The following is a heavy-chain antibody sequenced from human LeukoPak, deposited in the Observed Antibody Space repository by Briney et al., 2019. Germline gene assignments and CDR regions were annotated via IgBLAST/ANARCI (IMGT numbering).Heavy chain of an antibody. V-gene: IGHV5-51*01. D-gene: IGHD3-10*01. J-gene: IGHJ5*02. CDR3: ARSGGSGSYYPNWIDP. CDR1: GYSFTSYW. Sequence: GESLKISCKGSGYSFTSYWIGWVRQMPGKGLEWMGIIYPGDSDTRYSPSFQGQVTISADKSISTAYLQWSSLKASDTAMYYCARSGGSGSYYPNWIDPWGQGTLVTVSS. CDR2: IYPGDSDT.